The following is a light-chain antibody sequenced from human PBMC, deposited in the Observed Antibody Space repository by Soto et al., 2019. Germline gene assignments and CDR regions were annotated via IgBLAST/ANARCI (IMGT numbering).Light chain of an antibody. CDR2: DAS. J-gene: IGKJ4*01. V-gene: IGKV3-11*01. Sequence: EIVLTKSPATLSLSPGERATLSCRASQSVSSLLAWYQQKPGQAPRLLIHDASSRATGIPTRFSGSGSGTAFSLTISTLEPEDFAVYYCQHRTNWPLTFGVGTKVEIK. CDR1: QSVSSL. CDR3: QHRTNWPLT.